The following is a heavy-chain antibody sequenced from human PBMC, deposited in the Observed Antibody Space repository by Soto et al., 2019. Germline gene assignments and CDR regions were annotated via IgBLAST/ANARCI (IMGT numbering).Heavy chain of an antibody. J-gene: IGHJ6*02. CDR1: GYRCTDCL. Sequence: PGEPIRTSCKGAGYRCTDCLISSVRQMPGKSQEWMGGIDPSDSYTNYSPSFQGHVTISADKSISTAYLQWSSLKASDTAMYYCARLPLQNIVVVPAAGQGYYGMDVWVQGTTVTVSS. D-gene: IGHD2-2*01. CDR2: IDPSDSYT. CDR3: ARLPLQNIVVVPAAGQGYYGMDV. V-gene: IGHV5-10-1*01.